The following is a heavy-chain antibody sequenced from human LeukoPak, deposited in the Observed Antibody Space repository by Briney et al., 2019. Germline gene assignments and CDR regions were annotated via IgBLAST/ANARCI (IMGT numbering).Heavy chain of an antibody. J-gene: IGHJ5*02. CDR2: INHSGST. CDR1: GGSISSYY. Sequence: PSETLSLTCTVSGGSISSYYWSWIRQPPGKGLEWIGEINHSGSTNYNPSLKSRVTISVDTSKNQFSLKLSSVTAADTAVYYCARNRNWNYFGFDPWGQGTLVTVSS. CDR3: ARNRNWNYFGFDP. D-gene: IGHD1-7*01. V-gene: IGHV4-34*01.